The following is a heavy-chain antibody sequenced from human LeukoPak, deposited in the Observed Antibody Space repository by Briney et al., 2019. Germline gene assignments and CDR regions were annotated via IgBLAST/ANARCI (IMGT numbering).Heavy chain of an antibody. CDR2: INHSGST. CDR1: GGSFSGYY. Sequence: SETLSPTCAVYGGSFSGYYWSWIRQPPGKGLEWIGEINHSGSTNYNPSLKSRVTISVDTSKNQFSLKLSSVTAADTAVYYCARVKYYYGSGSYLLDYWGQGTLVTVSS. D-gene: IGHD3-10*01. V-gene: IGHV4-34*01. CDR3: ARVKYYYGSGSYLLDY. J-gene: IGHJ4*02.